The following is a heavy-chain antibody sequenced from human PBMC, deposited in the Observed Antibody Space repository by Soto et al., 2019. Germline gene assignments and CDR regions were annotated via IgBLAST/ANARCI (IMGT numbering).Heavy chain of an antibody. J-gene: IGHJ6*02. CDR1: GGTFSSYA. CDR3: ARYCSSTSCPYDDYYGMDV. V-gene: IGHV1-69*01. CDR2: IIPIFGTA. D-gene: IGHD2-2*01. Sequence: QVQLVQSGAEVKKPGSSVKVSCKASGGTFSSYAISWVRQAPGQGLEWMAGIIPIFGTANYAQKFQGRVTITADESKSKAYMELSSLRSEDTAVYYCARYCSSTSCPYDDYYGMDVWGQGTTVTVSS.